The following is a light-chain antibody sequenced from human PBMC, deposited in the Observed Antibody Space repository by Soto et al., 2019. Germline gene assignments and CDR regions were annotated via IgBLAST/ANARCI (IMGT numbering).Light chain of an antibody. CDR3: QQYGSSPFT. CDR2: DAS. CDR1: QSVSSSC. V-gene: IGKV3-20*01. J-gene: IGKJ3*01. Sequence: EIVLTQSPGTLSLSPGERATLSCRASQSVSSSCLAWYQQKPGQAPRLLIYDASRRATGIPDRFSGSGSGTDFTLTISRLEPEDFAVYYCQQYGSSPFTFGPGTKVDIK.